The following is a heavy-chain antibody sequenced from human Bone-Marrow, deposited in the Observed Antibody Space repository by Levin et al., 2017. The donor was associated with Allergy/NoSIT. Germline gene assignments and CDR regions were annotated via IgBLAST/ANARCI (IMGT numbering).Heavy chain of an antibody. CDR2: ISSDGSST. V-gene: IGHV3-74*01. CDR3: ARALRYCSGSDCYQTIDS. J-gene: IGHJ4*02. CDR1: GFTFSSSW. Sequence: LSLTCAASGFTFSSSWMHWVRQAPGKGLVWVARISSDGSSTRYADSVKGRFTISRDNAKNALYLQMNSLTAEDTAVYFCARALRYCSGSDCYQTIDSWGQGTLVTVSS. D-gene: IGHD2-21*01.